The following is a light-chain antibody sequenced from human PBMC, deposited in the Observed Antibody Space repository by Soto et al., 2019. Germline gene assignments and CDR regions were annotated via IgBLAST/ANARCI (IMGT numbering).Light chain of an antibody. V-gene: IGLV7-46*01. CDR1: TGAVTSGHY. Sequence: QAVVTQEPSLTVSPGGRVTLTCGSNTGAVTSGHYPYWFQQKPGQAPRALIFDTSKKHSWTPARFSGSVLGGKAALTLSGAQPEDEAEYYCLVSYSGARVFGGGTKLTVL. CDR3: LVSYSGARV. CDR2: DTS. J-gene: IGLJ2*01.